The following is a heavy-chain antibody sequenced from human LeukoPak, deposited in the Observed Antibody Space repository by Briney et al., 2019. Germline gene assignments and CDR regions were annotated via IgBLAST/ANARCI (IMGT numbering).Heavy chain of an antibody. CDR3: ARDQPPGIAVAGTDAFDI. Sequence: KPGGSLRLSCAASGFTFSSYSMNWVRRAPGKGLEWVSSISSSSSYIYYADSVKGRFTISRDNAKNSLYLQMNSLRAEDTAVYYCARDQPPGIAVAGTDAFDIWGQGTMVTVSS. J-gene: IGHJ3*02. CDR2: ISSSSSYI. D-gene: IGHD6-19*01. V-gene: IGHV3-21*01. CDR1: GFTFSSYS.